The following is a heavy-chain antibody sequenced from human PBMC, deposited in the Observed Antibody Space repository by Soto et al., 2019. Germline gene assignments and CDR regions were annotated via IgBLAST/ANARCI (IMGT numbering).Heavy chain of an antibody. Sequence: QVQLQESGPGLVKPSQTLSLTCTVSGGSISSGDYYWSWIRQPPGKGLEWIGYIYYSGSTYYNPSRKRRVTISVDTSKNQFSLKLSSVTAADTAVYYCARAPDYGDSSGVDYWGQGTLVTVSS. CDR1: GGSISSGDYY. CDR3: ARAPDYGDSSGVDY. V-gene: IGHV4-30-4*01. CDR2: IYYSGST. J-gene: IGHJ4*02. D-gene: IGHD4-17*01.